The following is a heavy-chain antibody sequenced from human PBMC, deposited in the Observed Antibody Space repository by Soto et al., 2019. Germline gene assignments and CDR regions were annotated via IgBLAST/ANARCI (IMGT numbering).Heavy chain of an antibody. CDR3: ARDGLAIMAILTGQPLDS. V-gene: IGHV3-30-3*01. J-gene: IGHJ4*02. CDR2: ISSDGSIK. D-gene: IGHD2-21*01. Sequence: QVQLVESGGGVVQPGRSLRLSCAASGFSFSDYALHWVRQSPGKGLEWVAVISSDGSIKYYADSVKGRFTISRHNSRPTLYLQMSSLRAAVTTVYYCARDGLAIMAILTGQPLDSWGQGTRVTVSS. CDR1: GFSFSDYA.